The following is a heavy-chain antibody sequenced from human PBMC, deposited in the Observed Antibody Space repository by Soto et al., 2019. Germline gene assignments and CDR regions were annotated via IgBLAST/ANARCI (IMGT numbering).Heavy chain of an antibody. D-gene: IGHD3-3*01. V-gene: IGHV3-23*01. CDR2: ISGSGGST. J-gene: IGHJ4*02. CDR1: GFTFSSYA. CDR3: AKVTRPPVLLIADFWSGYYSY. Sequence: GGSLRLSCAASGFTFSSYAMSWVRQAPGKGLEWVSAISGSGGSTYYADSVKGRFTISRDNSKNTLYLQMNSLRAEDTAVYYCAKVTRPPVLLIADFWSGYYSYWGQGTLVTVSS.